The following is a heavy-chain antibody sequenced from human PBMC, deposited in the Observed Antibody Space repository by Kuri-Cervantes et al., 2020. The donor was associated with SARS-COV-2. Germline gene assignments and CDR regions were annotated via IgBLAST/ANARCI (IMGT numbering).Heavy chain of an antibody. V-gene: IGHV4-30-4*08. D-gene: IGHD1-7*01. CDR1: GGSISSGDYY. J-gene: IGHJ6*03. Sequence: SETLSLTCTLTGGSISSGDYYWSWIRQPPGKGLEWIGYIYYSGSTYYNPSLKSRVTISVDTSKNQFSLRLSSVTAADTAVYYCARTLASITGTYMDVWGKGTTATVSS. CDR2: IYYSGST. CDR3: ARTLASITGTYMDV.